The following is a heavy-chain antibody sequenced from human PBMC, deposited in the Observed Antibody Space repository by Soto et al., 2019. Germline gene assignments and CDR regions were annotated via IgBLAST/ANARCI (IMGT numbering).Heavy chain of an antibody. J-gene: IGHJ4*02. D-gene: IGHD2-15*01. CDR1: GGSIRNYY. CDR3: ARRGGRGCEY. Sequence: QVQLQESGTGLVKPSETLSLTCTVSGGSIRNYYWSWIRQPPGKGLEWIGYIYYSGSTNYNPSLMSRATISVDTSKSQFSLKLSSVTAADTAVYYCARRGGRGCEYWGQGTRVTVSS. CDR2: IYYSGST. V-gene: IGHV4-59*08.